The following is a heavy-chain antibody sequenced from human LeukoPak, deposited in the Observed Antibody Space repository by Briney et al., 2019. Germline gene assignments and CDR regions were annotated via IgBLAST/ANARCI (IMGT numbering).Heavy chain of an antibody. CDR3: ARDIRIFDDCSGGSCYSGPLWFDP. V-gene: IGHV4-39*07. J-gene: IGHJ5*02. D-gene: IGHD2-15*01. CDR1: GGSISSSSYY. CDR2: IYYSGST. Sequence: SETLSLTCTVSGGSISSSSYYWGWIRQPPGKGLEWIGSIYYSGSTYYNPSLKSRVTISVDTSKNQFFLKLSSVTAADTAVYYCARDIRIFDDCSGGSCYSGPLWFDPWGQGTLVTVSS.